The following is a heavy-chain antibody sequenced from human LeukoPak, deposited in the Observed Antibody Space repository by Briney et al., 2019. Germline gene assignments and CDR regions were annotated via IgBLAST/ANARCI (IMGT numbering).Heavy chain of an antibody. CDR3: AREDYYDSGSFDP. D-gene: IGHD3-22*01. J-gene: IGHJ5*02. CDR1: GYTFTSYG. V-gene: IGHV1-8*02. CDR2: MNPNSGNT. Sequence: ASVKVSCKASGYTFTSYGITWVRQATGQGLEWMGWMNPNSGNTAYAQKFQGRVTMTRNTSISTAYMELSSLRSEDTAVYYCAREDYYDSGSFDPWGQGTLVTVSS.